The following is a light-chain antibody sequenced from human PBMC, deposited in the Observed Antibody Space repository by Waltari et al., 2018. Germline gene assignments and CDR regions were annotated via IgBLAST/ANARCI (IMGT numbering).Light chain of an antibody. CDR3: SSYTTTTAWV. CDR2: EVS. CDR1: SSDIGAYNH. Sequence: QSALTQPASVSGSLGQSTSISCLGTSSDIGAYNHVSWYQQHPGKVPKLLIYEVSNRPSGVSDRFSGSKSGNTASLTISGLQAEDEADYYCSSYTTTTAWVFGGGTELTVL. V-gene: IGLV2-14*01. J-gene: IGLJ3*02.